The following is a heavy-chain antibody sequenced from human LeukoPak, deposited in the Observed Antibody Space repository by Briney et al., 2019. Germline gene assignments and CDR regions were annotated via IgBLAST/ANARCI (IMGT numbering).Heavy chain of an antibody. D-gene: IGHD3-22*01. CDR2: IYYSGST. V-gene: IGHV4-61*01. CDR1: GGSVSSGSYY. J-gene: IGHJ4*02. CDR3: ARGPYYYDSSGYRFDY. Sequence: PSETPSLTCTVSGGSVSSGSYYWSWIRQPPGKGLEWIGYIYYSGSTNSNPSLKSRVTISVDTSKNRFSLKLSSVTAADTAVYYCARGPYYYDSSGYRFDYWGQGTLVTVSS.